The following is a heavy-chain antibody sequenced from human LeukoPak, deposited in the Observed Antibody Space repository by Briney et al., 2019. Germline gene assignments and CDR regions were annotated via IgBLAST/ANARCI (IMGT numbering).Heavy chain of an antibody. CDR1: GGSISNSY. J-gene: IGHJ4*02. V-gene: IGHV4-4*07. D-gene: IGHD2-15*01. CDR3: ARVGRSSTPVY. CDR2: ISASGNT. Sequence: SETLSLTCTVSGGSISNSYWCWVRQPAGKGLEWIGRISASGNTDYNPSLKGRVTMSVDTSKNQFSLRLTSVTAADTAVYYCARVGRSSTPVYWGQGTLVTVSS.